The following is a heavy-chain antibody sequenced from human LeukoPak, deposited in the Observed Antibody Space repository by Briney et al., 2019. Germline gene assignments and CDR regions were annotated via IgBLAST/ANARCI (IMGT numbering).Heavy chain of an antibody. CDR1: GCSISSSNYY. D-gene: IGHD3-10*01. Sequence: ASETLSLTCTVAGCSISSSNYYWCWIRQPPGKGLEWIGSIYYSGNTYYNPSLKSRVTISVDTSKNQFSLKLSSVTAADTAVYYCARSPGPLVPAAFDIWGQGTMVTVSS. J-gene: IGHJ3*02. V-gene: IGHV4-39*01. CDR3: ARSPGPLVPAAFDI. CDR2: IYYSGNT.